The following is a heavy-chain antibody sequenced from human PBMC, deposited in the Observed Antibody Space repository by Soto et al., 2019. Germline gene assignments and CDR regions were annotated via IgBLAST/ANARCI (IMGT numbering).Heavy chain of an antibody. Sequence: SETLSLTCTVYGGSFSGYDWTWIRQPPGTGLGWIGYINHSGSTNYNPSLKSRVTISVDRSKNQFSLKLSSVTAADTAVYYCARGGVDYYDSSGYYFSPYYFDYWGQGTLVTVSS. CDR2: INHSGST. J-gene: IGHJ4*02. D-gene: IGHD3-22*01. CDR3: ARGGVDYYDSSGYYFSPYYFDY. V-gene: IGHV4-34*01. CDR1: GGSFSGYD.